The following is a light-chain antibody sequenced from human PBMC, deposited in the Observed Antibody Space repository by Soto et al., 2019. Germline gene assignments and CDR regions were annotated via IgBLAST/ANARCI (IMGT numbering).Light chain of an antibody. CDR2: DVN. V-gene: IGLV2-14*03. CDR3: SSYTTSSTLGV. CDR1: SSDIGGTNY. J-gene: IGLJ1*01. Sequence: QSVLTQPASVSGSPGQSITISCTGTSSDIGGTNYVSWYRQHPGKAPKLMIYDVNNRPSGVSNRFSGSKSGNAASLTISGLQAEDEADYYCSSYTTSSTLGVFGTGTKLTVL.